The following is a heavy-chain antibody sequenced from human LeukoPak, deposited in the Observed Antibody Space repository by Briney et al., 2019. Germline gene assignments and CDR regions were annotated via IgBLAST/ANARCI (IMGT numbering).Heavy chain of an antibody. CDR1: GGSISSSSYY. CDR3: ARHIYCSGGSCYSSYCGMDV. Sequence: SETLSLTCTVSGGSISSSSYYWGWIRQPPGKGLEWIGSIYYSGSTYYNPSLKSRVTISVDTSKNQFSLKLSSVTAADTAVYYCARHIYCSGGSCYSSYCGMDVWGQGTTVTVSS. D-gene: IGHD2-15*01. J-gene: IGHJ6*02. CDR2: IYYSGST. V-gene: IGHV4-39*01.